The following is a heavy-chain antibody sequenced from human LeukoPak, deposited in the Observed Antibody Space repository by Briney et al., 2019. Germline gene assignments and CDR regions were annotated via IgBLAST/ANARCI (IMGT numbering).Heavy chain of an antibody. Sequence: ASVKVSCKSSGYTFNRYGFSWVRQAPGQGLEYLGWISAYSGNTKYAQNFQDRVTMTTDASTSTAYMELRSLTSDDTAVYFCARTHDYDNFPDYWGQGTLVAVSS. CDR2: ISAYSGNT. V-gene: IGHV1-18*01. D-gene: IGHD4-11*01. CDR1: GYTFNRYG. CDR3: ARTHDYDNFPDY. J-gene: IGHJ4*02.